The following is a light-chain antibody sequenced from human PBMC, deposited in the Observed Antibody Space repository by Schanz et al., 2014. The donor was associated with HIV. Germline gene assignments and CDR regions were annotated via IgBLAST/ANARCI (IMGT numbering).Light chain of an antibody. V-gene: IGLV2-8*01. CDR3: CSYAGSSNFVL. J-gene: IGLJ2*01. Sequence: QSALTQPPSASGSPGQSVTISCTGTSSDVGDYKHVSWYQQEPGKAPKLLIYEVTKRPSGVPDRFSGSKSGNTASLTISGLQAEDEADYYCCSYAGSSNFVLFGGGTKLTVL. CDR2: EVT. CDR1: SSDVGDYKH.